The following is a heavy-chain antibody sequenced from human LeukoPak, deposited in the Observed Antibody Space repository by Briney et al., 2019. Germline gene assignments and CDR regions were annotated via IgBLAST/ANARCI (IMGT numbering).Heavy chain of an antibody. V-gene: IGHV4-59*12. CDR3: ARDLRRRGTGE. Sequence: SETLSLTCTVSGGSISSYYWSWIRQPPGKGLEWIGYIYYSGSTNYNPSLKSRVTISVDTSKNQFSLKLSSVTAADTAVYYCARDLRRRGTGEWGQGTLVTVSS. CDR1: GGSISSYY. J-gene: IGHJ4*02. D-gene: IGHD7-27*01. CDR2: IYYSGST.